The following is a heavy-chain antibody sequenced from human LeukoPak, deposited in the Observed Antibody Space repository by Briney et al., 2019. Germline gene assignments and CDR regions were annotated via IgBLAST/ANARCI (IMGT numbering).Heavy chain of an antibody. CDR1: GGSISSGGYY. V-gene: IGHV4-31*03. Sequence: SQTLSLTCTVSGGSISSGGYYWSWIRQHPGKGLEWIGYIYYSGSTNYNPSLKSRVTISVDTSKNQFSLKLSSVTAADTAVYYCARDLGDSSPDAFDIWGQGTMVTVSS. CDR3: ARDLGDSSPDAFDI. J-gene: IGHJ3*02. D-gene: IGHD3-16*01. CDR2: IYYSGST.